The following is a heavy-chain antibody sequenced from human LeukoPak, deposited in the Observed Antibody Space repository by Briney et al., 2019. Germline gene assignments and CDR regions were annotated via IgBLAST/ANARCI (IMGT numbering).Heavy chain of an antibody. CDR1: GGSFSGYY. V-gene: IGHV4-34*01. D-gene: IGHD3-22*01. J-gene: IGHJ6*03. Sequence: PSETLSLTCPVYGGSFSGYYWSWIRQPPGKGLKWIGEINHSGSTNYNPSLKSRVTISVDTSKNQFSLKLSSVTAADTAVYHCARCTYYYDSSGYYYGRYYYYYMDVWGKGTTVTVSS. CDR2: INHSGST. CDR3: ARCTYYYDSSGYYYGRYYYYYMDV.